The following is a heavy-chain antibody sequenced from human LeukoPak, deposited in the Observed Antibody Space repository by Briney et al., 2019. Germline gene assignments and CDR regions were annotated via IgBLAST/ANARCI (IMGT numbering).Heavy chain of an antibody. CDR3: ASFYYGSGSLFDY. CDR2: INAGNGNT. CDR1: GYTFTSYA. J-gene: IGHJ4*02. Sequence: ASVKVSCRASGYTFTSYAMHWVRQASGQRLEWMGWINAGNGNTKYSQKFQGRVTITRDTSASTAYMELSSLRSEDTAVYYCASFYYGSGSLFDYWGQGTLVTVSS. V-gene: IGHV1-3*01. D-gene: IGHD3-10*01.